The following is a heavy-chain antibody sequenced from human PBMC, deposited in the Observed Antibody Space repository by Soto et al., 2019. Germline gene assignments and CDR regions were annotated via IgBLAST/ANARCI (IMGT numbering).Heavy chain of an antibody. CDR1: GGSISSGDYY. CDR2: IYYSGST. Sequence: QVQLQESGPGLVKPSQTLSLTCTVSGGSISSGDYYWSWIRQPPGKGLEWIGYIYYSGSTYYNPSLKSRVTISVDKSKNQFSLKLSSVTAADTAVYYCARDHYDSSGYYLYYFDYWGQGTLVTVSS. D-gene: IGHD3-22*01. CDR3: ARDHYDSSGYYLYYFDY. J-gene: IGHJ4*02. V-gene: IGHV4-30-4*01.